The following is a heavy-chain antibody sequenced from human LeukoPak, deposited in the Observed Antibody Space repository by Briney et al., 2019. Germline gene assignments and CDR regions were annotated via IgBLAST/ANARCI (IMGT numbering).Heavy chain of an antibody. CDR2: ISYDGSNK. V-gene: IGHV3-30*04. Sequence: SGGSLRLSCAASGFTFSSYAMHWVRQAPGKGLEWVAVISYDGSNKYYADSVKGRFTISRDNSKNTLYLQMNSLRAEDTAVYYCAKGVDTAIPYGDWGQGTLVTVSS. J-gene: IGHJ4*02. D-gene: IGHD5-18*01. CDR3: AKGVDTAIPYGD. CDR1: GFTFSSYA.